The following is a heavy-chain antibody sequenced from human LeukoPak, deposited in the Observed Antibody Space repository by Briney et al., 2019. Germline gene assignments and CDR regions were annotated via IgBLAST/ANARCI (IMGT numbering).Heavy chain of an antibody. CDR3: ARGPTLGLDI. CDR1: GYTFTAYY. J-gene: IGHJ3*02. V-gene: IGHV1-2*02. Sequence: ASVKVSCKASGYTFTAYYIHWVRQAPGQGLEWMGWINPNNGYTSLPQRFQGRVTMTRDTSIITAYMELSSLTSDDTGVYYCARGPTLGLDIWGQGTMVTVSS. CDR2: INPNNGYT.